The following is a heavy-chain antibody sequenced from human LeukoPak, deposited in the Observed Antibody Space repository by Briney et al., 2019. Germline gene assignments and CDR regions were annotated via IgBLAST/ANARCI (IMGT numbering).Heavy chain of an antibody. CDR2: IDQDGSEK. D-gene: IGHD3-22*01. CDR3: ARHYSYAGAGYYDDAFDI. CDR1: GFTFSSYW. Sequence: GGSLRLSCAASGFTFSSYWMSWVRQVPGKGLEWVANIDQDGSEKYYVDSVKGRFTISRDNAKNSLYLQMNSLRAEDTAVYYCARHYSYAGAGYYDDAFDIWGQGTMVTVSS. V-gene: IGHV3-7*01. J-gene: IGHJ3*02.